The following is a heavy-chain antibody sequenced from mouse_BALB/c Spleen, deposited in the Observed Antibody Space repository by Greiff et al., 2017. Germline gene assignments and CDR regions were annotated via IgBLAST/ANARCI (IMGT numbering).Heavy chain of an antibody. J-gene: IGHJ4*01. Sequence: QVQLQQSGAELVKPGASVKLSCKTSGYTFTSYWIQWVKQRPGQGLGWIGEIFPGTGTTYYNEKFKGKATLTIDTSSSTAYMQLSSLTSEDSAVYFCARRDYYGSSYAMDYWGQGTSVTVSS. CDR3: ARRDYYGSSYAMDY. CDR2: IFPGTGTT. V-gene: IGHV1S132*01. CDR1: GYTFTSYW. D-gene: IGHD1-1*01.